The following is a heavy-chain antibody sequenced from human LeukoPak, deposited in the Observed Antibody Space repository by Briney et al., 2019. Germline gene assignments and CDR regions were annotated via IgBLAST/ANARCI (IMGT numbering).Heavy chain of an antibody. V-gene: IGHV4-34*01. CDR2: INHSGGT. D-gene: IGHD3-9*01. Sequence: SETLSLTCAVYGGSFSGYYWSWIRQPPGKGLEWIGEINHSGGTNYNPSLKSRVTISVDTSKNQFSLKLSSVTAADTAVYYCARGRGYFDWLVDYWGQGTLVTVSS. CDR1: GGSFSGYY. CDR3: ARGRGYFDWLVDY. J-gene: IGHJ4*02.